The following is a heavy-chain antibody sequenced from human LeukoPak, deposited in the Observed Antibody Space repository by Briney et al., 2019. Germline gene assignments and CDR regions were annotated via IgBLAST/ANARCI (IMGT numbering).Heavy chain of an antibody. J-gene: IGHJ5*02. CDR3: ARSVAAPRSNWFDP. CDR2: ISPYNGNT. V-gene: IGHV1-18*01. CDR1: GYTFTNYG. D-gene: IGHD6-13*01. Sequence: ASVKVSCKASGYTFTNYGITWVRQAPGQGFEWMGWISPYNGNTNYAQKFQGRVTMTTDTSTSTAYMELGNLRSDDTAVYYCARSVAAPRSNWFDPWGQGTLVAVSS.